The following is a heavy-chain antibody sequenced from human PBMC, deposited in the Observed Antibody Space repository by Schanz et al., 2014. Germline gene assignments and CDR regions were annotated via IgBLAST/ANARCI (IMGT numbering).Heavy chain of an antibody. CDR2: IRFDASHK. V-gene: IGHV3-30*02. J-gene: IGHJ5*02. D-gene: IGHD6-13*01. CDR3: ARDMTIAPA. CDR1: GFSFSGSG. Sequence: QVQLVESGGGVVQPGGSLRLSCAASGFSFSGSGMHWVRQAPGEGLEWVAFIRFDASHKYYADSVKGRFTISRDNSKNVWVVHVYTLRVDHPAMFYCARDMTIAPAWGQGTLVTVSS.